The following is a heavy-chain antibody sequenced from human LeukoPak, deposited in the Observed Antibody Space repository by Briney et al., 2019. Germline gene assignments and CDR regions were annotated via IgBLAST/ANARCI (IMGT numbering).Heavy chain of an antibody. V-gene: IGHV1-8*01. Sequence: GASVKVSCKASGYTFTSYDINWVRQATGQGLEWMGWMNPKSGNTGYAQKFQGRVTMTRNTSISTAYMELSSLRSEDRAVYYCARSSKIAVGDYWGQGTLVTVSS. CDR3: ARSSKIAVGDY. CDR2: MNPKSGNT. D-gene: IGHD6-19*01. CDR1: GYTFTSYD. J-gene: IGHJ4*02.